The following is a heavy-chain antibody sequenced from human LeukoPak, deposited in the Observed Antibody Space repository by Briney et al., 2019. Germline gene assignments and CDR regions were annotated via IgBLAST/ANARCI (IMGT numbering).Heavy chain of an antibody. V-gene: IGHV1-69*13. J-gene: IGHJ4*02. D-gene: IGHD6-13*01. CDR2: IIPIFGTA. Sequence: GASVKVSCKASGGTFSSYAISWVRQAPGQGLEWMGGIIPIFGTANYAQKFQGRVTITADESTSTAYMELSSLRSEDTAVYYCARDGPLAAADLDYWGQGTLVTVSS. CDR1: GGTFSSYA. CDR3: ARDGPLAAADLDY.